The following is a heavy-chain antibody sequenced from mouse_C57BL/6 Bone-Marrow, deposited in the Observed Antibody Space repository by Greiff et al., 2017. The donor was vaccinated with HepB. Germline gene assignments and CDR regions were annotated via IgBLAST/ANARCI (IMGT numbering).Heavy chain of an antibody. J-gene: IGHJ2*01. CDR1: GYSFTDYN. CDR2: INPNYGTT. V-gene: IGHV1-39*01. Sequence: EVKLQESGPELVKPGASVKISCKASGYSFTDYNMNWVKQSNGKSLEWIGVINPNYGTTSYNQKFKGKATLTVDQSSSTAYMQLNGLTSEDSAVYYCAFITTVVGVDYWGQGTTLTVSS. D-gene: IGHD1-1*01. CDR3: AFITTVVGVDY.